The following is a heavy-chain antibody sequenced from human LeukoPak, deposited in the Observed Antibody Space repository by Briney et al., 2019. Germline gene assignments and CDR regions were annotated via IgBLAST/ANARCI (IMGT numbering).Heavy chain of an antibody. Sequence: PGGSLRLSCTVSGFTVSSNSMSWVRQAPGKGLEWVSFIYSDNTHYSYSVKGRFTISRDNSKNTLYLQMNSLRAEDTAVCYCARGRKYQLLNNWFDPWGQGTLVTVSS. CDR3: ARGRKYQLLNNWFDP. D-gene: IGHD2-2*01. CDR2: IYSDNT. V-gene: IGHV3-53*01. J-gene: IGHJ5*02. CDR1: GFTVSSNS.